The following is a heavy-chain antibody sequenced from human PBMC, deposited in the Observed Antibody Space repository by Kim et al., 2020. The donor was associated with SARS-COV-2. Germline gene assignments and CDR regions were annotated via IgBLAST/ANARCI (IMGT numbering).Heavy chain of an antibody. D-gene: IGHD3-9*01. CDR2: INHSGST. Sequence: SETLSLTCAVYGGSFSGYYWSWIRQPPGKGLEWIGEINHSGSTNYNPSLKSRVTISVDTSKNQISLKLSSVTAADTAVYYCARGNTISHFYYHYYGMDVWGQGTTVTVSS. CDR1: GGSFSGYY. CDR3: ARGNTISHFYYHYYGMDV. V-gene: IGHV4-34*01. J-gene: IGHJ6*02.